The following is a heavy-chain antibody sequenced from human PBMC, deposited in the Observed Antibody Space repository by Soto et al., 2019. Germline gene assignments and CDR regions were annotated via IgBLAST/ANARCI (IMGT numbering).Heavy chain of an antibody. CDR1: GFTFSSYW. Sequence: EVQVVESGGGLVQPGGSLRLSCTASGFTFSSYWMSWVRQAPGKGLEWVANIKPDGSEKDYLDSVKGRFTISRDNAQNSLYVQMNSLRDEDTAVYYCARVSTHSWTYFYFDYWGQGSLVTVSS. D-gene: IGHD1-26*01. CDR2: IKPDGSEK. CDR3: ARVSTHSWTYFYFDY. V-gene: IGHV3-7*05. J-gene: IGHJ4*02.